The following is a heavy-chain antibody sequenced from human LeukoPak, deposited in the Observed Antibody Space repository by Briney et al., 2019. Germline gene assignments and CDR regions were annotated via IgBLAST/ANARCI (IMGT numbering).Heavy chain of an antibody. Sequence: GGSLRLSCAASGFTFSSYAMSWVRQAPGKGPEWVSAISGSGGSTYYADSVKGRFTISSDNSKNTLYLQMYSLRAEDTAVYYCARRNDYVEPIDYWGQGTLVTVSS. J-gene: IGHJ4*02. V-gene: IGHV3-23*01. CDR3: ARRNDYVEPIDY. D-gene: IGHD4-17*01. CDR2: ISGSGGST. CDR1: GFTFSSYA.